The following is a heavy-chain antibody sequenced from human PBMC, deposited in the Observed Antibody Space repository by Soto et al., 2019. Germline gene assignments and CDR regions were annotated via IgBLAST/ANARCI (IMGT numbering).Heavy chain of an antibody. J-gene: IGHJ6*02. V-gene: IGHV3-43D*04. Sequence: QPGGSLRLSCAASGFTFDDYAMHWVRQAPGKGLEWVSLISWDGGSTYYADSVKGRFTISRDNSKNSLYLQMNSLRAEDTALYYCAKGGGYSYGYGYYYGMDVWGQGTTVTVSS. CDR2: ISWDGGST. D-gene: IGHD5-18*01. CDR1: GFTFDDYA. CDR3: AKGGGYSYGYGYYYGMDV.